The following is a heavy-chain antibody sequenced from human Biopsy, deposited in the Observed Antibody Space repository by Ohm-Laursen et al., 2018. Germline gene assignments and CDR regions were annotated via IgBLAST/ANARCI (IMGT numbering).Heavy chain of an antibody. Sequence: GASVKVSCKASGYMFLRYYIHWVRQTPGKGLEWMGIIAPRGSDATYAQKFQSRLIMTTDTSTATAYMQLGNLTSEDTAVYFCARDRIELEATPTNADYYYFGMDVWGQGTTVTVS. J-gene: IGHJ6*02. D-gene: IGHD1-26*01. CDR3: ARDRIELEATPTNADYYYFGMDV. CDR2: IAPRGSDA. CDR1: GYMFLRYY. V-gene: IGHV1-46*01.